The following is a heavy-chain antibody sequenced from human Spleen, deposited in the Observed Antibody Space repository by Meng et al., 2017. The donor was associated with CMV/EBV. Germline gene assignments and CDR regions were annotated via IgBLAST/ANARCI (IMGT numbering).Heavy chain of an antibody. CDR1: GYTFTSYY. CDR3: AKEGRDDYSNGPYYYYYGMDV. D-gene: IGHD4-11*01. Sequence: ASVKVSCKASGYTFTSYYMHWVRQAPGQGLEWMGIINPSGGSTSYAQKFQGRVTMTRDTSTSTVYMELSSLKSEDTAVYYCAKEGRDDYSNGPYYYYYGMDVWGQGTTVTVSS. CDR2: INPSGGST. J-gene: IGHJ6*02. V-gene: IGHV1-46*01.